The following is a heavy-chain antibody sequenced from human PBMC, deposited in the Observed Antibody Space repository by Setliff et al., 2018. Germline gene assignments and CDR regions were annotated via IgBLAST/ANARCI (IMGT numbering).Heavy chain of an antibody. V-gene: IGHV1-69*13. CDR2: IIPILGTA. D-gene: IGHD3-3*01. CDR3: ARGYRGYYNFWSGSQGANWFDP. Sequence: SVKVSCKASGGTFSSYAISWVRQAPGQGLEWMGGIIPILGTANYAQKFQGRVTITADESTSTAYMELSSLRSEDTAVYYCARGYRGYYNFWSGSQGANWFDPWG. J-gene: IGHJ5*02. CDR1: GGTFSSYA.